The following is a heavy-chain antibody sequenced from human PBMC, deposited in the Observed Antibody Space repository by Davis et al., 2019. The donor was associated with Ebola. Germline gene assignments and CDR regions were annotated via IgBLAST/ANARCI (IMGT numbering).Heavy chain of an antibody. D-gene: IGHD1-1*01. Sequence: AASVKVSCKASGGTFSSYAISWVRQAPGQGLEWMGGIIPIFGTANYAQKFQGRVTITRDTSASTAYMELSSLRSEDTAVYYCARARRAGKLEEWRYFDPWGQGTLVTVSS. CDR3: ARARRAGKLEEWRYFDP. V-gene: IGHV1-69*05. J-gene: IGHJ5*02. CDR2: IIPIFGTA. CDR1: GGTFSSYA.